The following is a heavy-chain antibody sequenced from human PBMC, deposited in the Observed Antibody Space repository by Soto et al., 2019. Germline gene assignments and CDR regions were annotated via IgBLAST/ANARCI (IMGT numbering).Heavy chain of an antibody. V-gene: IGHV4-39*01. J-gene: IGHJ2*01. Sequence: QLQLQESGPGLVKPSETLSLTCTVSGGSISSSSYYWGWIRQPPGKGLEWIGSIYYSGSTYYNPSLKSRVTISVDTSKNQFSLKLSSVTAADTAVYCCARQKIMITFGGVIVKDSGWYFDLWGRGTLVTVSS. CDR3: ARQKIMITFGGVIVKDSGWYFDL. D-gene: IGHD3-16*02. CDR2: IYYSGST. CDR1: GGSISSSSYY.